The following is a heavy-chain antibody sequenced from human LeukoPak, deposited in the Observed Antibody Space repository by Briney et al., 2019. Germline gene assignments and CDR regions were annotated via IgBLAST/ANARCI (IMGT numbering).Heavy chain of an antibody. J-gene: IGHJ6*04. D-gene: IGHD2-8*01. CDR1: GFTFSRYT. Sequence: PGGSLRLSCAASGFTFSRYTMNWVRQAPGKGLEWVANINQDGGEAYYVDSVKGRFTVSRDNTKNSLYLQLNNLRVDDTAVYHCATRYCTISACRASSHHCFDNWGKGTTVTVSS. CDR3: ATRYCTISACRASSHHCFDN. V-gene: IGHV3-7*01. CDR2: INQDGGEA.